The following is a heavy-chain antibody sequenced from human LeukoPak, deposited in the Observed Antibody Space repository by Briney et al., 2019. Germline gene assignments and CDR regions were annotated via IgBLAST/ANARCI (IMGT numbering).Heavy chain of an antibody. D-gene: IGHD3-10*01. Sequence: SETLSLTCAVSGGSISSGGYSWSWIRQPPGKGLEWIGYIYHSGSTYYNPSLKSRVTISVDRSKNQFSLKLSSVTAADTAVYYCARVGQGSYGSGTVATYYFDYWGQGTLVTVSS. CDR1: GGSISSGGYS. CDR2: IYHSGST. CDR3: ARVGQGSYGSGTVATYYFDY. J-gene: IGHJ4*02. V-gene: IGHV4-30-2*01.